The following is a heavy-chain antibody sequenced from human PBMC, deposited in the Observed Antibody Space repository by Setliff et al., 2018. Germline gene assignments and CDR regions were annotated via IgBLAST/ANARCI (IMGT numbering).Heavy chain of an antibody. CDR3: ARHAITSGGRPDYFDN. V-gene: IGHV4-59*08. CDR2: MYNSGNT. CDR1: GGSISHHY. Sequence: SETLSLTCTVSGGSISHHYWSWIRQPPGKGLEWVGYMYNSGNTNYNPSLRRRVAISVDKSKNQFSLKLSSVTAADTAVFYCARHAITSGGRPDYFDNWGPGTLVTVSS. J-gene: IGHJ4*02. D-gene: IGHD2-8*02.